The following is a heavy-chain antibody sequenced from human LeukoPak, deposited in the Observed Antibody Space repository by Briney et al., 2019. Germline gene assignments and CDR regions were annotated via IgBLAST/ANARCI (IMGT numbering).Heavy chain of an antibody. V-gene: IGHV3-9*01. Sequence: PGGSLRLSCAASGFTFDDYAMHWVRQAPGKGLEWVSGISWNSGSIGYADSVKGRFTISRDNAKNSLYLQMNSLRAEDTALYYCAKDLDAMGIFWGQGTLVIVSS. D-gene: IGHD3/OR15-3a*01. CDR3: AKDLDAMGIF. CDR1: GFTFDDYA. J-gene: IGHJ4*02. CDR2: ISWNSGSI.